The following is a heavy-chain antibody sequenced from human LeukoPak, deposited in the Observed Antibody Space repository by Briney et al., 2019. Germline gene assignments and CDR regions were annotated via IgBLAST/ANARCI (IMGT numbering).Heavy chain of an antibody. V-gene: IGHV4-59*08. CDR2: IYYNGNT. J-gene: IGHJ4*02. Sequence: SETLSLTCTVSGDSISPYYWSWIRQSPGKGLEWIGYIYYNGNTNYNPSLKSRVTISVDTSKNQFSLKLSSVTAADTAVYYCARRGLGRYFDYWGQGTLVTVSS. CDR3: ARRGLGRYFDY. CDR1: GDSISPYY. D-gene: IGHD3-22*01.